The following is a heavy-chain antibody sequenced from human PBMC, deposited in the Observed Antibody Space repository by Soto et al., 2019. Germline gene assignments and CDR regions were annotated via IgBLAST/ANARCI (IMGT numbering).Heavy chain of an antibody. CDR2: ISGDSSTT. CDR3: TGGMYFSGAGQGRNPLDA. J-gene: IGHJ5*02. D-gene: IGHD3-10*01. Sequence: EVQLLESGGGLVQPGGSLRLSCAASGFTFSTYSINWVRQAPGKGLEWVAAISGDSSTTYSADFVKGRFTISKDNPKNTLYLKMNSISADDAAVYYCTGGMYFSGAGQGRNPLDAWGQGTLVTVSS. V-gene: IGHV3-23*01. CDR1: GFTFSTYS.